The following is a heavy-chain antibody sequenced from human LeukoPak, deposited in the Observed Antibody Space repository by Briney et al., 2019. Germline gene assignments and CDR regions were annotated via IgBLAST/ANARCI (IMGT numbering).Heavy chain of an antibody. J-gene: IGHJ4*02. D-gene: IGHD3-3*01. CDR3: ARGLPAYDFWSGYTSDYFDY. CDR1: GGSISSGGYY. Sequence: PSETLSLTCTVSGGSISSGGYYWSWIRQHPGKGLEWIGYTYYSGSTYYNPSLKSRVTISVDTSKNQFSLKLSSVTAADTAVYYCARGLPAYDFWSGYTSDYFDYWGQGTLVTVSS. CDR2: TYYSGST. V-gene: IGHV4-31*03.